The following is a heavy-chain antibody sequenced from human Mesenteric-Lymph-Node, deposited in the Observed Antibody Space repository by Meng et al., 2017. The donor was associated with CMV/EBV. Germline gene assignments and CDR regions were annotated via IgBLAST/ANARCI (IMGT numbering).Heavy chain of an antibody. CDR1: GGTFSSYT. CDR2: IIPILGIA. CDR3: AGGIAAAGSRWFDP. J-gene: IGHJ5*02. V-gene: IGHV1-69*02. D-gene: IGHD6-13*01. Sequence: QVQLVQSGAEVKKPGSSVMVSCQASGGTFSSYTISWVRQATGKGLEWRGRIIPILGIANYAQKFHGRVTITADKSMSTAYIQLSSLRSGYTAVYYCAGGIAAAGSRWFDPWGQGTLVTVSS.